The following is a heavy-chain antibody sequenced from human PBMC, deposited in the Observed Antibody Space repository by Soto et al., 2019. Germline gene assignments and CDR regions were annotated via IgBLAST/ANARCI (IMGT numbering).Heavy chain of an antibody. V-gene: IGHV3-11*01. CDR3: ARVCVGAGSTTGPPVY. J-gene: IGHJ4*02. CDR2: ISGSGSSI. Sequence: GGSLRLSCAASGFTFSDYYMSWIRQAPGKGLEWVSYISGSGSSIYYADSVKGRFTISRDNAKNSLYLQMSSLTAEATAVYYCARVCVGAGSTTGPPVYWAQGPLVTV. CDR1: GFTFSDYY. D-gene: IGHD2-2*01.